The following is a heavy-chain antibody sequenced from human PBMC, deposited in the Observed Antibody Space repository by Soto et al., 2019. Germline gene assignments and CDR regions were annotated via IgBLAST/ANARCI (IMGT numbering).Heavy chain of an antibody. CDR3: ARAGLGDGSDY. J-gene: IGHJ4*02. Sequence: QVQLQESGPGLVKPSETLSLTCTVSGGSVSSGSYYWSWIRQPPGKGLEWIGYIYYSGSTNYNPSLKNRVTISVDTSKNQFSLKLSSVTAADTAVYYCARAGLGDGSDYWGQGTLVTVSS. D-gene: IGHD1-26*01. CDR2: IYYSGST. CDR1: GGSVSSGSYY. V-gene: IGHV4-61*01.